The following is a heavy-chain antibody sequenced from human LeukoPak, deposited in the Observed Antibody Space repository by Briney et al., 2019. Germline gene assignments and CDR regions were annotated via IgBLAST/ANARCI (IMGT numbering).Heavy chain of an antibody. CDR3: ARQYYDILTDPNYFDS. J-gene: IGHJ4*02. V-gene: IGHV5-51*01. CDR1: GYSFSNYW. Sequence: GESLKISCKGSGYSFSNYWIGWVRQMPGKGLEWVGIILPENSDTRYSPSFQGQVTMSADKSISTAYLQWSSLKAADTATYYCARQYYDILTDPNYFDSWGQGTLVTVSS. D-gene: IGHD3-9*01. CDR2: ILPENSDT.